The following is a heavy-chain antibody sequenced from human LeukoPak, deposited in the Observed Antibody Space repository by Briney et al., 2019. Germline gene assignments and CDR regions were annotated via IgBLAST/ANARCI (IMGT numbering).Heavy chain of an antibody. D-gene: IGHD4-23*01. Sequence: ASVKVSCKASGGTFSSYAISWVRQAPGQGLEWMGGIIPIFGTANYAQKFQGRVTITADESTSTAYMELSSLRSEDTAVYYCEGYGGNSGYSDYWGQGTLVTVSS. V-gene: IGHV1-69*13. CDR3: EGYGGNSGYSDY. CDR1: GGTFSSYA. J-gene: IGHJ4*02. CDR2: IIPIFGTA.